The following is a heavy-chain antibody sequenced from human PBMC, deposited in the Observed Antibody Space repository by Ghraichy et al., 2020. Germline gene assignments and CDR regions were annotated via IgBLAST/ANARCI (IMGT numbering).Heavy chain of an antibody. J-gene: IGHJ4*02. V-gene: IGHV3-74*01. D-gene: IGHD2-15*01. CDR2: IKTDGTST. CDR1: GFTFSRYW. CDR3: VRDGHRWNFDL. Sequence: GGSLRLSCAASGFTFSRYWMHWVRQAPGKGLVWVSRIKTDGTSTDYADSVKGRFTISRDNAKNTLFLQMNSLRAEDAAVYYCVRDGHRWNFDLWGQGILVTVSS.